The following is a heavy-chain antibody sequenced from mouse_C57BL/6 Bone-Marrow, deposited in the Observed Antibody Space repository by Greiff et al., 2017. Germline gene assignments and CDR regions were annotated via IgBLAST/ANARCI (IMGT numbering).Heavy chain of an antibody. CDR1: GFTFSDYG. J-gene: IGHJ4*01. CDR2: ISSGSSTI. Sequence: EVKLMESGGGLVKPGGSLKLSCAASGFTFSDYGMHWVRQAPEKGLEWVAYISSGSSTIYYADTVKGRFTISRDNAKNTLFLQMTSLRSEDTAMYYCARPTTVVSIRAMDYWGQGTSVTVSS. D-gene: IGHD1-1*01. CDR3: ARPTTVVSIRAMDY. V-gene: IGHV5-17*01.